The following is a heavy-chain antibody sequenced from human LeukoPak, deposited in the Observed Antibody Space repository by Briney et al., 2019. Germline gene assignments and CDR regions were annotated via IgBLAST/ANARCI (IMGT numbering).Heavy chain of an antibody. V-gene: IGHV3-30*18. CDR3: AKGLDCSSTSCLNSY. Sequence: PGGSLRLSCAASGFTFSSYGMHWVRKAPGKGLEWVAVISYDGSNKYYADSVKGRFTISRDNSKNTLYLQMNSLRAEDTAVYYCAKGLDCSSTSCLNSYWGQGTLVTVSS. CDR1: GFTFSSYG. J-gene: IGHJ4*02. D-gene: IGHD2-2*01. CDR2: ISYDGSNK.